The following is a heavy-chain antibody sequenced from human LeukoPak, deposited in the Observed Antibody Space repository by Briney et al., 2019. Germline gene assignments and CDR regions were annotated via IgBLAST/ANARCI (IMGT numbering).Heavy chain of an antibody. CDR3: AGRGSSSGTFDI. CDR1: GGSITNLDYY. Sequence: SETLSLTCTVSGGSITNLDYYWTWIRQPAGKTLEWIGRIYTSGGTNYNPSLKSRVTMSVDKPKSQISLNLASLTAADTALYYCAGRGSSSGTFDIWGPGTFVTVSS. CDR2: IYTSGGT. D-gene: IGHD2-2*01. V-gene: IGHV4-61*02. J-gene: IGHJ3*02.